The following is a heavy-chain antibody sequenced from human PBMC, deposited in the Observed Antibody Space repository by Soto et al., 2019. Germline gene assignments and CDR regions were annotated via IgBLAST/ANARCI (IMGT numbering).Heavy chain of an antibody. CDR3: ARDEGSSSWLDF. V-gene: IGHV3-48*01. J-gene: IGHJ4*02. CDR2: ISSSSSTI. CDR1: GFTFSIYS. D-gene: IGHD6-13*01. Sequence: GGSLRLSCAASGFTFSIYSMNWVRQAPGKGLEWVSYISSSSSTIHYADSVKGRFTISRDNAKNSLYLQMNSLRAEDTAVYYCARDEGSSSWLDFWGQGTLVTVSS.